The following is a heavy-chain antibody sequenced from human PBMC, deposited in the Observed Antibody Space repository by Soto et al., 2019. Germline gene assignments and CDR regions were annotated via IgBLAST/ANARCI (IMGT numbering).Heavy chain of an antibody. CDR2: ISGTGGT. D-gene: IGHD2-15*01. CDR1: GYTFSSHV. CDR3: AKERIGAYCSGGICYPPDY. V-gene: IGHV3-23*01. Sequence: EVQLWESGGSLLQPGGSLRLSCAGSGYTFSSHVMSWVRQAPGKGLEWVSAISGTGGTYYADFVKGRFTISRDNSKNALYVQMNNLRCEHTALYYCAKERIGAYCSGGICYPPDYWVQGTLVIVSS. J-gene: IGHJ4*02.